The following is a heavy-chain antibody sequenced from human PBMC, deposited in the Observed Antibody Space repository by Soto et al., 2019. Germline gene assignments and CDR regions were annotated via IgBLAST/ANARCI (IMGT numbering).Heavy chain of an antibody. Sequence: SETLSLTCAVYGGSSSGYYWSWIRQPPGKGLEWIGEINHSGSTNYNPSLKSRVTISVDTSKNQFSLKLTSVTAADTAVYYCARGSDGVWNWFDPWGQGTQVTVSS. V-gene: IGHV4-34*01. CDR3: ARGSDGVWNWFDP. J-gene: IGHJ5*02. CDR1: GGSSSGYY. D-gene: IGHD2-21*02. CDR2: INHSGST.